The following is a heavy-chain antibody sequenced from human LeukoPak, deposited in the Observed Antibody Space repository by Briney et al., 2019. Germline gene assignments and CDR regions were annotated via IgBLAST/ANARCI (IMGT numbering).Heavy chain of an antibody. V-gene: IGHV5-51*01. CDR3: ARSHDSSGYEYAFDI. J-gene: IGHJ3*02. Sequence: GESLKISCKGSGYSFTSYWIGWVRQMPGKGLEWMGIIYPGDSDTRYSPSFQGQVTISADKSISTAHLQWSSLKASDTAMYYCARSHDSSGYEYAFDIWGQGTMVTVSS. D-gene: IGHD3-22*01. CDR2: IYPGDSDT. CDR1: GYSFTSYW.